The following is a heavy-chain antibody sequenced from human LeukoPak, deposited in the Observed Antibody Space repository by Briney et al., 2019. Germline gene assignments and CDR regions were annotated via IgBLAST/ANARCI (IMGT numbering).Heavy chain of an antibody. Sequence: GGSLRLSCAASGFTFDDYAMHWVRHAPGKGLEWVSGISWNSGSISYADSVKGRFTISRDNAKNSLYLQMNSLRAEDTALYYCAKDKEQWLVPGDFDYWGQGTLVTVSS. V-gene: IGHV3-9*01. CDR1: GFTFDDYA. J-gene: IGHJ4*02. CDR2: ISWNSGSI. CDR3: AKDKEQWLVPGDFDY. D-gene: IGHD6-19*01.